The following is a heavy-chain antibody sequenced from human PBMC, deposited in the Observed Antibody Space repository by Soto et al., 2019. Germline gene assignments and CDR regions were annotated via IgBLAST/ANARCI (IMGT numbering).Heavy chain of an antibody. D-gene: IGHD2-2*01. CDR2: ISYDGSNK. Sequence: PGGSLRLSCAASGFTFSSYAMHWVRQAPGKGLEWVAVISYDGSNKYYADSVKGRFTISRDNSKNTLYLQMNSLRAEDTAVYYCARDRITKDIVVVPASEDWFDPWGQGTLVTVSS. CDR3: ARDRITKDIVVVPASEDWFDP. V-gene: IGHV3-30-3*01. CDR1: GFTFSSYA. J-gene: IGHJ5*02.